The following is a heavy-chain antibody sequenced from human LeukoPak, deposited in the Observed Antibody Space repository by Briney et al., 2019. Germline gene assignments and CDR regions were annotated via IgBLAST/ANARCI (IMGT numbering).Heavy chain of an antibody. Sequence: ASVKVSCKASGYTFTSYGISWVRQAPGQGLEWMGWISAYNGNTNYAQKLQGRVTMTTDTSTSTAYMELRSLRSDDTAVYCCARGQERYCSSTSCYGFDYWGQGTLVTVSS. CDR3: ARGQERYCSSTSCYGFDY. V-gene: IGHV1-18*01. CDR1: GYTFTSYG. J-gene: IGHJ4*02. D-gene: IGHD2-2*01. CDR2: ISAYNGNT.